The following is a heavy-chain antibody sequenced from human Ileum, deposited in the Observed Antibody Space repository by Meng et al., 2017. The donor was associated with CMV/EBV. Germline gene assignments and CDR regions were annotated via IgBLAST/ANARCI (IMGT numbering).Heavy chain of an antibody. J-gene: IGHJ4*01. CDR1: FTFNRYP. CDR2: ISDSSDNR. V-gene: IGHV3-23*01. Sequence: FTFNRYPMSWVRQAPGKGLEWVSVISDSSDNRHFADSVKGRFTISRDNSRNTLYLQMSSLRADDTAVYYCAKDFLAGRFLDYWGPDYWGRGTLVTVSS. D-gene: IGHD3/OR15-3a*01. CDR3: AKDFLAGRFLDYWGPDY.